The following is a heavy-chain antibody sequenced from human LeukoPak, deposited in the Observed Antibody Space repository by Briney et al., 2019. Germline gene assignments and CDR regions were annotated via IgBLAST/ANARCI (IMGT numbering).Heavy chain of an antibody. J-gene: IGHJ6*03. CDR1: GFTFSSYA. Sequence: PGGSLRLSCAASGFTFSSYAMSWVRQAPGKGLEWVANIKQDRSEKYYVDSVKGRFTISRDNAKNSLYLQMNSLRAEDTAVYYCARDQVVVPAALFYYYYYMDVWGKGTTVTVSS. D-gene: IGHD2-2*01. CDR3: ARDQVVVPAALFYYYYYMDV. CDR2: IKQDRSEK. V-gene: IGHV3-7*01.